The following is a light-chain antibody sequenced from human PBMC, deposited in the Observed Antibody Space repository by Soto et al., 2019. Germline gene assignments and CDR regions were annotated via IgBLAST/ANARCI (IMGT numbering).Light chain of an antibody. CDR1: QSISSW. Sequence: DIQMTQSPSTLSASVGDRVTITCRASQSISSWLAWYQQKPGKAPKLLIYKASSLESGVPSRFSGSGSGTEFPLTISSLQDDDVATYYCQQYNSSPTFGQGTKVEIK. V-gene: IGKV1-5*03. CDR2: KAS. J-gene: IGKJ1*01. CDR3: QQYNSSPT.